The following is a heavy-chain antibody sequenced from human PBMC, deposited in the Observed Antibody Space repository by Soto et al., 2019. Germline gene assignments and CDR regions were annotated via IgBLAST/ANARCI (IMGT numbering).Heavy chain of an antibody. V-gene: IGHV1-18*01. CDR2: ISAYNGNT. Sequence: ASVKVSCTASGYTFTSYGSSWVRQAPGQGLEWMGWISAYNGNTNYAQKLQGRVTMTTDTSTSTAYMELRSLRSDDTAVYYCARVSPGGTIFGVVIDYYYYYYMDVWGKGTTVTVSS. CDR1: GYTFTSYG. D-gene: IGHD3-3*01. J-gene: IGHJ6*03. CDR3: ARVSPGGTIFGVVIDYYYYYYMDV.